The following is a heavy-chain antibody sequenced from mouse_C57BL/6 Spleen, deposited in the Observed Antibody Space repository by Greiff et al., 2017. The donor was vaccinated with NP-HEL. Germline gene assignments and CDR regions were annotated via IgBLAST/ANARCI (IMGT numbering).Heavy chain of an antibody. CDR2: INPSSGYT. CDR1: GYTFTSYT. J-gene: IGHJ3*01. Sequence: QVQLQQSGAELARPGASVKMSCKASGYTFTSYTMHWVKQRPGQGLEWIGYINPSSGYTKYNQKFKDKATLTADKSSSTAYMQLSSLTSEDSAVYYCAREEGTPWFAYWGQGTLVTVSA. V-gene: IGHV1-4*01. CDR3: AREEGTPWFAY.